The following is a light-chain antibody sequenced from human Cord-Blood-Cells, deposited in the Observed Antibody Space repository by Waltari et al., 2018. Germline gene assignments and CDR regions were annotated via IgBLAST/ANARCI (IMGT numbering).Light chain of an antibody. CDR1: SGINVGTYR. Sequence: QAVLTQPASLSASPGASASLTCTLRSGINVGTYRFYWYQQNPGSPPQYPLRYKSDSDKQQGSGVPSRFSGSKDASANAGILLISGLQSEDEADYYCMIWHSSAWVFGGGTKLTVL. V-gene: IGLV5-45*01. CDR3: MIWHSSAWV. CDR2: YKSDSDK. J-gene: IGLJ3*02.